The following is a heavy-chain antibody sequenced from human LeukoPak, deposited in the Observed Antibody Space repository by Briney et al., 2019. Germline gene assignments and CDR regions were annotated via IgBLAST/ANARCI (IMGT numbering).Heavy chain of an antibody. CDR3: ARRRVVGATIKGKPFDY. Sequence: PSETLSLTCAVYGGSFSGYYWSWIRQPPGKVLEWIGEINHSGSTNYNPSLKSRVTITVDTSKNQFSLKLSSVTAADTAVYYCARRRVVGATIKGKPFDYWGQGTLVTVSS. V-gene: IGHV4-34*01. CDR1: GGSFSGYY. J-gene: IGHJ4*02. D-gene: IGHD1-26*01. CDR2: INHSGST.